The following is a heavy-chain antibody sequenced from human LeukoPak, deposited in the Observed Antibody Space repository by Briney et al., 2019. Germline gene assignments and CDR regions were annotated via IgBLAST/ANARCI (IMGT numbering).Heavy chain of an antibody. J-gene: IGHJ4*02. CDR1: GFTFSSYS. D-gene: IGHD5-18*01. CDR3: ARALSYSYGSMDF. CDR2: ISSGSKYI. Sequence: GGSLRFSCADSGFTFSSYSMNWVRQAPGKGLEWVSSISSGSKYIYNSDSVKGRFTISRDNAKNSLYLQMNSLRVDDTAVYYCARALSYSYGSMDFWGQGTLVIVSS. V-gene: IGHV3-21*01.